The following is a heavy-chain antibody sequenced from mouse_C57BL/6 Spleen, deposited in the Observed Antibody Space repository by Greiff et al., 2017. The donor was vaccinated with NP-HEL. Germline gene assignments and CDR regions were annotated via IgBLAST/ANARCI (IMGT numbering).Heavy chain of an antibody. CDR1: GYTFTDYE. Sequence: QVQLQHSGAELVRPGASVTLSCKASGYTFTDYEMHWVKQTPVHGLEWIGAIDPETGGTAYNQKFKGKAILTADKSSSTAYMELRSLTSEDSAVYYCTRPDFDYWGQGTTLTVSS. CDR2: IDPETGGT. J-gene: IGHJ2*01. V-gene: IGHV1-15*01. CDR3: TRPDFDY.